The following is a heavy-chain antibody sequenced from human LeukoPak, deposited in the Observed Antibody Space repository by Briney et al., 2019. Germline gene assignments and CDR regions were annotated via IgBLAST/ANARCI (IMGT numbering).Heavy chain of an antibody. CDR2: ITGSGGTT. V-gene: IGHV3-23*01. CDR3: AQARYSYGYQFDS. J-gene: IGHJ4*02. Sequence: GGSLRLSCEASALTFSSYAMSWVRQAPGKGLEWLSAITGSGGTTYYADSVRGRFTISRDNSKSTPNLQMNSLRAEDTDVYYCAQARYSYGYQFDSWGQGTLVAVSS. CDR1: ALTFSSYA. D-gene: IGHD5-18*01.